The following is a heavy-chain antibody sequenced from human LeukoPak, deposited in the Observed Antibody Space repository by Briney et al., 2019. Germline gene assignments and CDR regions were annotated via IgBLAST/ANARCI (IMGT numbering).Heavy chain of an antibody. D-gene: IGHD3-22*01. CDR2: IYYSGST. CDR1: GGSISSYY. V-gene: IGHV4-59*08. CDR3: ARRGRSNYYDSSGFDY. J-gene: IGHJ4*02. Sequence: PSETLSLTCTVSGGSISSYYWSWIRQPPGKGLEGIGYIYYSGSTNYNPSLKSRVTISVDTSKNPFSPKLRSVTAADTAVYYCARRGRSNYYDSSGFDYWGQGTLVTVSS.